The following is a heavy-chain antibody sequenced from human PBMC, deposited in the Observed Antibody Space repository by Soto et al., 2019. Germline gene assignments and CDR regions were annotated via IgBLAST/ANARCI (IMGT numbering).Heavy chain of an antibody. CDR3: VAGKLIPFDY. CDR1: GFTFSVYA. Sequence: VGSLRLSCSASGFTFSVYAMHWVRQAPGKGLEYVSGISSKGVSTYYADSVKGRFVISRDYSKSTVYLQMNSLRPEDTAVYYCVAGKLIPFDYWGQGTLVTVSS. J-gene: IGHJ4*02. CDR2: ISSKGVST. V-gene: IGHV3-64D*08.